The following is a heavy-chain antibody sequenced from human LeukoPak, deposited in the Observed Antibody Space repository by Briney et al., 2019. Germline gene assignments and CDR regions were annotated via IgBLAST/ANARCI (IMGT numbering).Heavy chain of an antibody. J-gene: IGHJ6*02. CDR2: IYYSGGT. CDR3: ARHSSYTWSGGLDV. V-gene: IGHV4-39*01. Sequence: SETLSLTCTVSGGSISSGTYYWGWIRQPPGKGLEWIGSIYYSGGTYYNPSLKSRVTMSVDTSKNQFSLKLSSVTAADTAVYYCARHSSYTWSGGLDVWGQGTTVTVSS. CDR1: GGSISSGTYY. D-gene: IGHD2-8*02.